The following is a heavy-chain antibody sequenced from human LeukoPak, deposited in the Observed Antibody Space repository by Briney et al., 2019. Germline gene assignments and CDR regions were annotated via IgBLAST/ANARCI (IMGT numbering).Heavy chain of an antibody. J-gene: IGHJ6*04. D-gene: IGHD5-18*01. CDR2: SNSDGSNT. Sequence: PGGSLRLSCAASGFPFTTYCMHWVRQAPGKGLAWVSHSNSDGSNTSYADSVKGRFTISRGNAKNTLYPQMNSLRAEDTAVDYCARDAVDTANAVWGEGTTVTVPS. CDR1: GFPFTTYC. V-gene: IGHV3-74*01. CDR3: ARDAVDTANAV.